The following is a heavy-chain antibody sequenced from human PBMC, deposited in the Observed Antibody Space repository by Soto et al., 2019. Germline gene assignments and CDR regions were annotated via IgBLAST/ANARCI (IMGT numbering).Heavy chain of an antibody. V-gene: IGHV3-30*03. CDR2: ISYEGSNK. Sequence: GGSLRLSCAASGFTFSSYGMHWVRQAPGKGLEWVAVISYEGSNKYYADSVKGRFTISRDNSKNTLDLQMNSLRGEDTAVYHSARSSPPYSTISPLDSWGQGTRVTVSS. D-gene: IGHD1-26*01. CDR1: GFTFSSYG. J-gene: IGHJ3*02. CDR3: ARSSPPYSTISPLDS.